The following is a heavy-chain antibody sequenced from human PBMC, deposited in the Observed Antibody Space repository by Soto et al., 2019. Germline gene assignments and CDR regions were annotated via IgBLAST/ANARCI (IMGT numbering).Heavy chain of an antibody. J-gene: IGHJ6*02. CDR1: GYTFTSYD. D-gene: IGHD6-19*01. CDR2: MNPNSGNT. V-gene: IGHV1-8*01. Sequence: GASVKVSCKASGYTFTSYDINRVRQATGQGLEWMGWMNPNSGNTGYAQKFQGRVTMTRNTSISTAYMELSSLGSEDTAVYYCARGFGYSSGWYAGYYYYGMDVWGQGTTVTVSS. CDR3: ARGFGYSSGWYAGYYYYGMDV.